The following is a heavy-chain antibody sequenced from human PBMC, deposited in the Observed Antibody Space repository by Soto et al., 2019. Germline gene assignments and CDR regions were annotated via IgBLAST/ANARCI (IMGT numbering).Heavy chain of an antibody. Sequence: GESLKISCKGSGYSFTSYWIGWVRQMPGKGLEWMGIIYPGDSDTRYSPSFQGQVTISADKSISTAYLQWSSLKASDTAMYYCARQYCGGDCYLGYNWFDPWGQGTLVTVSS. J-gene: IGHJ5*02. CDR2: IYPGDSDT. CDR1: GYSFTSYW. D-gene: IGHD2-21*02. V-gene: IGHV5-51*01. CDR3: ARQYCGGDCYLGYNWFDP.